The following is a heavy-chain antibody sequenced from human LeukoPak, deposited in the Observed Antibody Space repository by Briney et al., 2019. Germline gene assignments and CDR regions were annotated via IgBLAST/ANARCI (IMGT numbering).Heavy chain of an antibody. CDR3: ARIVGYRMVRGGMPYNPHFDY. J-gene: IGHJ4*02. D-gene: IGHD3-10*01. V-gene: IGHV2-70*20. CDR2: NDWDDDK. CDR1: GFSLSTSGMC. Sequence: SGPALVKPTQTLTLTCTFSGFSLSTSGMCVSWVRQPPGKALEWLALNDWDDDKYYSTSLKTRLTISKETTKNQVVLKMTNMDPVDTATYYFARIVGYRMVRGGMPYNPHFDYWGQGTLGTLSS.